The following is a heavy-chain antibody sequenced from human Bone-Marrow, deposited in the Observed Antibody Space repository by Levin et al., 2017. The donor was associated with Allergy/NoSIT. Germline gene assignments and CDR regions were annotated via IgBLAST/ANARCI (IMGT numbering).Heavy chain of an antibody. CDR3: ARGEGSYYNSPPNNWFDP. V-gene: IGHV3-9*01. J-gene: IGHJ5*02. D-gene: IGHD3-10*01. CDR2: ISWNSGSI. Sequence: GGSLRLSCAASGFTFDDYAMHWVRQAPGKGLEWVSGISWNSGSIGYADSVKGRFTISRDNAKNSLYLQMNSLRAEDTALYYCARGEGSYYNSPPNNWFDPWGQGTLVTVSS. CDR1: GFTFDDYA.